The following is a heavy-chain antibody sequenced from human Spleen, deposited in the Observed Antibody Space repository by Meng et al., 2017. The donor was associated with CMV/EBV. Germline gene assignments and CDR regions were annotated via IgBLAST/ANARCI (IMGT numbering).Heavy chain of an antibody. CDR1: GFTFSTYS. CDR2: ISSSSNYI. J-gene: IGHJ5*02. Sequence: GESLKISCAASGFTFSTYSMTWVRQAPGKGLEWVSSISSSSNYIYYTDSVRGRFTISRDNAKNSLYLQMNSLRAEDTAVYYCARVIVVVPAATVGWFDPWGQGTLVTVSS. CDR3: ARVIVVVPAATVGWFDP. D-gene: IGHD2-2*01. V-gene: IGHV3-21*01.